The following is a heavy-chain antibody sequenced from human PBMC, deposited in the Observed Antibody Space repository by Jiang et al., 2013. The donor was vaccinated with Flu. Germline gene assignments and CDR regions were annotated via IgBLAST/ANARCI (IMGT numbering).Heavy chain of an antibody. CDR1: GGTFSSYA. Sequence: SGAEVKKPGSSVKVSCKASGGTFSSYAISWVRQAPGQGLEWMGGIIPIFGTANYAQKFQGRVTITADESTSTAYMELSSLRSEDTAVYYCARGTPSGDYVWGSYRYPGMDYWGQGTLVTVSS. J-gene: IGHJ4*02. CDR3: ARGTPSGDYVWGSYRYPGMDY. V-gene: IGHV1-69*01. D-gene: IGHD3-16*02. CDR2: IIPIFGTA.